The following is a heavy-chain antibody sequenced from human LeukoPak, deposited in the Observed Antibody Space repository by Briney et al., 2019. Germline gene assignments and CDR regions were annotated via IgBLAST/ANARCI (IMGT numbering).Heavy chain of an antibody. J-gene: IGHJ4*02. CDR3: ARGLGNSRGLNY. V-gene: IGHV1-8*01. CDR2: MNSNSGDT. CDR1: GYTFTSYD. D-gene: IGHD7-27*01. Sequence: GASVKVSCKTSGYTFTSYDINWVRQATGRGLEWMGWMNSNSGDTGYAQKFQGRVTMTRNTSISTAYMDLSSLTSEDTAVYYCARGLGNSRGLNYWGQGTLVTVSS.